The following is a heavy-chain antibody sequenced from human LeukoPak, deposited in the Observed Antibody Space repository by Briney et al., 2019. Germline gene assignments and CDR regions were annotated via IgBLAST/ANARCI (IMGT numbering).Heavy chain of an antibody. CDR2: INHSGST. CDR3: ARTILYSYPTFDY. V-gene: IGHV4-34*01. D-gene: IGHD5-18*01. CDR1: GGSFSGYY. Sequence: PSETLSLTCAVYGGSFSGYYWSWIRQPPGKGLEWIGEINHSGSTNYNPSLKSRVTISVDASKNQFSLKLSSVTAADTAVYYCARTILYSYPTFDYWGQGTLVTVSS. J-gene: IGHJ4*02.